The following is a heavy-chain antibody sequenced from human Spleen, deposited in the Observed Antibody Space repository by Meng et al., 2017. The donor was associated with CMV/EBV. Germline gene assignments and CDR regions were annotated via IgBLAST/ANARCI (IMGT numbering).Heavy chain of an antibody. CDR3: AKDVPAIPRVLHL. V-gene: IGHV4-39*07. J-gene: IGHJ3*01. CDR1: GGSISSSSYY. Sequence: GSLRLSCTVSGGSISSSSYYWGWIRQPPGKGLEWIGSMYYSGNTNYNPSLKSRVTISVDMSKSQFSLKLSSVTAADTAMYFCAKDVPAIPRVLHLWGQGTMVTVSS. CDR2: MYYSGNT. D-gene: IGHD3-10*02.